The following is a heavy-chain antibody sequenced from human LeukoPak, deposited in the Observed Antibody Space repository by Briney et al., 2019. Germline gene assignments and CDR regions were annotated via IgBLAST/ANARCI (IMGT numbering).Heavy chain of an antibody. CDR2: ITNGGSAI. Sequence: GGSLRLSCAASGFTFSDYNMNWVRQAPGKGLEWVSYITNGGSAIHHADSVKGRFTISRDNAKKTLYLQMNSLRAEDTAVYYCARSIGLTGGGVDVWGQGTTVTVSS. V-gene: IGHV3-11*01. CDR1: GFTFSDYN. J-gene: IGHJ6*02. CDR3: ARSIGLTGGGVDV. D-gene: IGHD3-9*01.